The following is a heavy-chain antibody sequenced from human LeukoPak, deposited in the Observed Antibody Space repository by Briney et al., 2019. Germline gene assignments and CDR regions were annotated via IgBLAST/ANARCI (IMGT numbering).Heavy chain of an antibody. CDR1: GGSISDYY. Sequence: PSETLSLTCSVSGGSISDYYWSWIRQPPGKGLEWIGEINHSGSTNYNPSLKSRVTISVDTSKNQFSLKLSSVTAADTAVYYCARGPRMRYTAIVYWGQGTLVTVSS. D-gene: IGHD5-18*01. V-gene: IGHV4-34*01. CDR2: INHSGST. CDR3: ARGPRMRYTAIVY. J-gene: IGHJ4*02.